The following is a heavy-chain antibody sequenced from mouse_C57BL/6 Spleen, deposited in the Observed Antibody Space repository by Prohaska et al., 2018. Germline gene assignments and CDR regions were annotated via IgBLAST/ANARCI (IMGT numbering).Heavy chain of an antibody. CDR1: GFTFSNYW. CDR3: TGPGSSLGD. Sequence: EVKLEESGGGLVQPGGSMKLSCVASGFTFSNYWMNWVRQSPEKGLDWFAQIIVKSDNYATNYAESVKGRFTISRDDAISSVYLQRNNLRAEDTGIYYCTGPGSSLGDWGQGTTLTVS. D-gene: IGHD1-1*01. J-gene: IGHJ2*01. CDR2: IIVKSDNYAT. V-gene: IGHV6-3*01.